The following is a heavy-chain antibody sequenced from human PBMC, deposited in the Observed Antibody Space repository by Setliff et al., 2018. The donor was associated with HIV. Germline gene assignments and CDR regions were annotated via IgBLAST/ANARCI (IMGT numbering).Heavy chain of an antibody. D-gene: IGHD6-13*01. V-gene: IGHV3-23*01. CDR3: AKDIRPLSSWFLFDI. Sequence: GGSLRLSCAASGFTFSNYAVSWVRQAPGKGLEWVSGISGSGGSTYYADSVKGRFTISRDNSKNTLYLQMNSLRAEDTAVYYCAKDIRPLSSWFLFDIWGQGTMVTVSS. J-gene: IGHJ3*02. CDR2: ISGSGGST. CDR1: GFTFSNYA.